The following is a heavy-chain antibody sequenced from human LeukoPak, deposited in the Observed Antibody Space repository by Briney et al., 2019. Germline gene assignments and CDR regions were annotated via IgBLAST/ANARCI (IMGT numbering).Heavy chain of an antibody. Sequence: GGSLRLSCTASGFTFSGYSMNWIRQAPGKGLEWVSSFGTRSTSVYHAGSVKGRFAISRDNAKNSLYLQMNSLRAEDTAVYYCAREKWGNYYFDFWGQGTLATVSS. J-gene: IGHJ4*02. CDR1: GFTFSGYS. CDR3: AREKWGNYYFDF. V-gene: IGHV3-21*01. CDR2: FGTRSTSV. D-gene: IGHD1-26*01.